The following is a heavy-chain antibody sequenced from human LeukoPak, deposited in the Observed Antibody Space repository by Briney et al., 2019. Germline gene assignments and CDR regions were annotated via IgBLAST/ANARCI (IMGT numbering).Heavy chain of an antibody. CDR3: ARGPDREHIVVVTVGGRYYFDY. J-gene: IGHJ4*02. CDR2: IYPGDSDT. CDR1: GYSFTSYW. D-gene: IGHD2-21*02. Sequence: GESLQISCKGSGYSFTSYWIGWVRQMPGKGLERMGIIYPGDSDTRYSPSFQGQVTISADKSISTAYLQWSSLKASDTAMYYCARGPDREHIVVVTVGGRYYFDYWGQGTLVTVSS. V-gene: IGHV5-51*01.